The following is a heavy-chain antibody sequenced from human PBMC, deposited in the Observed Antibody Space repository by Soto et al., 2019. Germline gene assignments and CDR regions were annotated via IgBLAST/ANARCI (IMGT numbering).Heavy chain of an antibody. D-gene: IGHD2-21*02. V-gene: IGHV3-23*01. Sequence: LQSGGGLVQPGGSLRLSWAGSGFTYSSYAMSWVRQAPGKGLEWVSAISGSGGSTYYADSVKGRFTISRDNSKNTLYLQMNSLRADETAVYYCAKDPPGRHVVVVTALDCWGQGTLVTLSS. CDR3: AKDPPGRHVVVVTALDC. J-gene: IGHJ4*02. CDR1: GFTYSSYA. CDR2: ISGSGGST.